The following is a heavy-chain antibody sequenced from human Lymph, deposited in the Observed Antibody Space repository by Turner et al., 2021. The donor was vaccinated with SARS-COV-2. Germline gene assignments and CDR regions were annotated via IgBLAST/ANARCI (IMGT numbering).Heavy chain of an antibody. CDR1: GFIFSSYG. J-gene: IGHJ4*02. Sequence: QVQLVESGGGVVQPGRSLRLSCVASGFIFSSYGMPWVRQAACKGLEWVAVIWYEGSNKYYADSVKGRFTISRDNSKNTLYLQMNSLRAEDTAVYYCARDYLGYWTNGVCYPLGYWGQGTLVTVSS. CDR2: IWYEGSNK. D-gene: IGHD2-8*01. CDR3: ARDYLGYWTNGVCYPLGY. V-gene: IGHV3-33*01.